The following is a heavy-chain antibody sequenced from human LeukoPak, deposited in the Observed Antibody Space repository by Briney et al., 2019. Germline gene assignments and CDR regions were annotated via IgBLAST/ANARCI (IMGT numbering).Heavy chain of an antibody. CDR1: GFTFSSYS. CDR2: ISSSSSYI. V-gene: IGHV3-21*01. D-gene: IGHD7-27*01. Sequence: GGSLRLSCAASGFTFSSYSMKWVRQAPGKGLEWVSSISSSSSYIYYADSVKGRFTISRDNAKNSLYLQMNSLRAEDTAVYYCAKKLGTTDYWGQGTLVTVSS. J-gene: IGHJ4*02. CDR3: AKKLGTTDY.